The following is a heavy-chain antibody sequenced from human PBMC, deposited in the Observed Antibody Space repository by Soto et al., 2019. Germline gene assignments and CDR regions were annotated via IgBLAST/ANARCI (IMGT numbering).Heavy chain of an antibody. Sequence: QVQLQESGPGLVKPSGTLSLTCAVSSGSISSSNWWSWVRQPPGKGLEWIGEIYHSGSTNYNPSLKSRVTISVDKSKNQFSLKLSSVTAADTAVYYCARVRTRRDSPSIAAAADFDYWGQGTLVTVSS. CDR1: SGSISSSNW. V-gene: IGHV4-4*02. D-gene: IGHD6-13*01. CDR2: IYHSGST. J-gene: IGHJ4*02. CDR3: ARVRTRRDSPSIAAAADFDY.